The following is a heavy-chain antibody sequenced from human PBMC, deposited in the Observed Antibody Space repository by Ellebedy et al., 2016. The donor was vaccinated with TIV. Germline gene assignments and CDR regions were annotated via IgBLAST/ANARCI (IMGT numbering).Heavy chain of an antibody. CDR1: GGSISSYY. CDR2: IYYSGST. J-gene: IGHJ4*02. CDR3: ARVQYNWNDVTPYYFDY. V-gene: IGHV4-59*01. Sequence: MPSETLSLTRTVSGGSISSYYWSWIRQPPGKGLEWIGYIYYSGSTNYNPSLKSRVTISVDTSKNQFSLKLSSVTAADTAVYYCARVQYNWNDVTPYYFDYWGQGTLVTVSS. D-gene: IGHD1-1*01.